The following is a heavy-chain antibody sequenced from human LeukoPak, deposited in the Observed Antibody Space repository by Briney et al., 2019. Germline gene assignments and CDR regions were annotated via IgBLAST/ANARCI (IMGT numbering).Heavy chain of an antibody. D-gene: IGHD5-12*01. CDR1: GFTFSSYT. Sequence: GGSLRLSCAASGFTFSSYTMNWVRQTPGKGLEWVSFISTSSSYIYYADSVKGRFTISRDNAKNSLYLQMNSLRAEDTAVYYCARDLRPYSGYNDVAFDIWGQGTMVTVSS. CDR2: ISTSSSYI. CDR3: ARDLRPYSGYNDVAFDI. J-gene: IGHJ3*02. V-gene: IGHV3-21*01.